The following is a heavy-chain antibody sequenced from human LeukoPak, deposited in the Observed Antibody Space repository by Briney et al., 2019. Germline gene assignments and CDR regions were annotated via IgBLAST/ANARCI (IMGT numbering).Heavy chain of an antibody. V-gene: IGHV4-39*01. CDR1: GGSISSSRYY. CDR3: ARVNTTVTPSDV. D-gene: IGHD4-11*01. J-gene: IGHJ6*02. Sequence: SETLSLTCTVSGGSISSSRYYWGWIRQPPGKGLEWIGSIYYSGSTYYNPSLKSRGTMSVDTPKNQFSLKLSSVTAADTAVYYCARVNTTVTPSDVWGQGTTVTVSS. CDR2: IYYSGST.